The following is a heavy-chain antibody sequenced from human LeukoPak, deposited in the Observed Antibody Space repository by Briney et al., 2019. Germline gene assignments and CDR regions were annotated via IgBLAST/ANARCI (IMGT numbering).Heavy chain of an antibody. CDR2: INTGNGNT. CDR3: AKYSSSWHFDY. V-gene: IGHV1-3*04. J-gene: IGHJ4*02. D-gene: IGHD6-13*01. CDR1: GYTFTSYA. Sequence: ASVKDSCKASGYTFTSYAMHWVRQAPGQRLEWMGWINTGNGNTKFSQKFQGRVTITRDTSASTAYMELSSLRYEDTAVYYCAKYSSSWHFDYWGQGTLVTVSS.